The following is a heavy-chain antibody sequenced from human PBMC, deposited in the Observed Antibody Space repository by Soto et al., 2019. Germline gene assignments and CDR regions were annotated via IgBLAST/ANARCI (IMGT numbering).Heavy chain of an antibody. Sequence: GGALRLSCAASGFIFSSYSMNWVRQAPGKGLEWVSYISSSSSTIYYADSVKGRFTISRDNAKNSLYLQMNSLRAEDTAVYYCAIDLTYYYGSGSYLCGQGTLVTVSS. D-gene: IGHD3-10*01. CDR2: ISSSSSTI. CDR3: AIDLTYYYGSGSYL. CDR1: GFIFSSYS. V-gene: IGHV3-48*01. J-gene: IGHJ4*02.